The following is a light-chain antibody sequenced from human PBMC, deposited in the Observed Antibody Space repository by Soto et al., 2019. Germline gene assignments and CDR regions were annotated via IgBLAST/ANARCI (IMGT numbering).Light chain of an antibody. CDR2: DVT. CDR1: SSDVGSSNF. CDR3: CSYAGTFTPVV. Sequence: QSALTQPRSVSGAPGQSGAISCTGTSSDVGSSNFVSWYQQHPGKAPKLMIYDVTARPSGVPDRFSASKSGNTASLTISGLQAEDEADYYCCSYAGTFTPVVFGGGTKVTAL. J-gene: IGLJ2*01. V-gene: IGLV2-11*01.